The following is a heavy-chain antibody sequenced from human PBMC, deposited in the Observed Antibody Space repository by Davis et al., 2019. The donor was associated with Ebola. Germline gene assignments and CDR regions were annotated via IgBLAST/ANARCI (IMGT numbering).Heavy chain of an antibody. CDR1: GYTFTSYY. D-gene: IGHD2-2*01. Sequence: ASVKVSCKASGYTFTSYYMHWVRQAPGQGLEWMGIINPSGGSTSYAQKFQGRVTMTRDTSTSTVYMELSSLRSEDTAVYYCARDRSGDIVVVSFGMDVWGQGTTVTVSS. J-gene: IGHJ6*02. CDR2: INPSGGST. V-gene: IGHV1-46*01. CDR3: ARDRSGDIVVVSFGMDV.